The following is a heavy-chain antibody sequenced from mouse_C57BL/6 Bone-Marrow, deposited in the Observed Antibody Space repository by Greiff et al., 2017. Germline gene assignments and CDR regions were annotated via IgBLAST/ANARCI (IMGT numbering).Heavy chain of an antibody. D-gene: IGHD1-1*01. CDR1: LYTFTRLW. J-gene: IGHJ1*03. CDR3: ARNYGSKKGYFDV. CDR2: IIPRHGGS. Sequence: QVQLQQSGTELLKPGASVKLSCKASLYTFTRLWMHWVKQRPRHGLEWLRNIIPRHGGSNFNEKFKSQASLTVDNSSSTAYMKLSSLASEDSAVYYCARNYGSKKGYFDVWGTGTTVTVSS. V-gene: IGHV1-53*01.